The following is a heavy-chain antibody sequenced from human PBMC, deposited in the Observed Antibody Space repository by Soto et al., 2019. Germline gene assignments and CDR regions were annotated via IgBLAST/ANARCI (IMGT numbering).Heavy chain of an antibody. D-gene: IGHD3-10*01. CDR3: ASRQEAYYYGSGSYYNSAYYYGMDV. Sequence: GGSLRLSCAASGFTFSSYSMNWVRQAPGKGLEWVSYISSSSSTIYYADSVKGRFTISRDNAKNSLYLQMNSLRDEDTAVYYCASRQEAYYYGSGSYYNSAYYYGMDVWGQGTTVTVSS. CDR2: ISSSSSTI. J-gene: IGHJ6*02. V-gene: IGHV3-48*02. CDR1: GFTFSSYS.